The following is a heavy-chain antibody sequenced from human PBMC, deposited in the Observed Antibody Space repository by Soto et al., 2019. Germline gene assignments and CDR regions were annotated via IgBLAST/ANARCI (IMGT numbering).Heavy chain of an antibody. CDR2: IRSKTDTYAT. J-gene: IGHJ4*02. CDR3: RVWFGELFLKDY. D-gene: IGHD3-10*01. CDR1: GFNFSGSA. V-gene: IGHV3-73*01. Sequence: GGSLRLSCAASGFNFSGSAVHWVRQASGKGLEWVGHIRSKTDTYATAFAASVKGRFTISRDDSKNTAYLQMSSLKTEDTAVYYCRVWFGELFLKDYWGQGTLVTVSS.